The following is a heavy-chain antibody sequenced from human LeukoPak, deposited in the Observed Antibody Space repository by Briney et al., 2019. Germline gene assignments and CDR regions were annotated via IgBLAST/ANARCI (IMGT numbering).Heavy chain of an antibody. CDR3: AAMYTVREVIIGDDY. Sequence: ASVKVSCKASGYTFNSYGISWVRQAPGQGLEWMGWISAYNGNTNYAQKFQGRVTISTTTVYMDLNSLRSEDTAVYYCAAMYTVREVIIGDDYWGQGTLVTVSS. V-gene: IGHV1-18*01. D-gene: IGHD3-10*01. CDR1: GYTFNSYG. CDR2: ISAYNGNT. J-gene: IGHJ4*02.